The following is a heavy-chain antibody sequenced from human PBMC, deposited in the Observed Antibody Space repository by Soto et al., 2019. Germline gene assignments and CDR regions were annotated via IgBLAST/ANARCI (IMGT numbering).Heavy chain of an antibody. CDR2: IYYSGST. V-gene: IGHV4-59*01. D-gene: IGHD3-9*01. CDR3: ARDLGDDILTGYPTSWFDP. Sequence: SETLSLTCTVSGGSISSYYWSWIRQPPGKGLEWIGYIYYSGSTNYNPSLKSRVTISVDTSKNQFSLKLSSVTAADTAVYYCARDLGDDILTGYPTSWFDPWGQGTLVTVSS. CDR1: GGSISSYY. J-gene: IGHJ5*02.